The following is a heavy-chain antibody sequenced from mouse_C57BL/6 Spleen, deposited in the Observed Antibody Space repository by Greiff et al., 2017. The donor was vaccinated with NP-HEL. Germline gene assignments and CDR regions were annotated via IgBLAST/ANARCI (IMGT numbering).Heavy chain of an antibody. J-gene: IGHJ2*01. D-gene: IGHD2-4*01. CDR1: GYTFTSYG. CDR3: ARSGDYPPFDY. V-gene: IGHV1-81*01. Sequence: VQLQESGAELARPGASVKLSCKASGYTFTSYGISWVKQRTGQGLEWIGEIYPRSGNTYYNEKFKGKATLTADKSSSTAYMELRSLTSEDSAVYFCARSGDYPPFDYWGQGTTLTVSS. CDR2: IYPRSGNT.